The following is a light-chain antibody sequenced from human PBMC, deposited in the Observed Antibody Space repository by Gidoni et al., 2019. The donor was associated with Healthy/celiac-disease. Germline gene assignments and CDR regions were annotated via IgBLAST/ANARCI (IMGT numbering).Light chain of an antibody. J-gene: IGKJ4*01. V-gene: IGKV3-11*01. CDR3: QQRSNCPRLT. CDR2: DAS. Sequence: EIVLTQSPATLSLSPGERATLSCRASQSVSSYLAWYQQKPCQAPRLLIYDASHRATGIPARFSGSGSGTDFTLTISSLEPEDFAVYYCQQRSNCPRLTVGGGTKVEIK. CDR1: QSVSSY.